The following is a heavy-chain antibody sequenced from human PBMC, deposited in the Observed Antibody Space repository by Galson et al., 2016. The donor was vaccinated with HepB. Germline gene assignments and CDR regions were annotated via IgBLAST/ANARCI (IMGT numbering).Heavy chain of an antibody. CDR3: ARDRIVPAASDY. Sequence: SLRLSCAASGFTFSNYGMTWVRQAPGKGLEWVSYISSRSTYTNYADSVKGRFTISRDNAKNSLYLQMNSLRAEDTAVYYCARDRIVPAASDYWGQGTLVAVSS. J-gene: IGHJ4*02. CDR2: ISSRSTYT. CDR1: GFTFSNYG. D-gene: IGHD2-2*01. V-gene: IGHV3-11*06.